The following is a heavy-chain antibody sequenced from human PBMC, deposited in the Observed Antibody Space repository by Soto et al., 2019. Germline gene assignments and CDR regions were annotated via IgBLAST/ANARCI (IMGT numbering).Heavy chain of an antibody. D-gene: IGHD6-6*01. V-gene: IGHV3-9*01. CDR2: ISWNSGSI. CDR3: AKGQSIAAPVDY. CDR1: GFTFDDYA. Sequence: EVQLVESGGGLVQPGRSLRLSCAASGFTFDDYAMHWVRQAPGKGLEWVSGISWNSGSIGYADSVKGRFTISRDNAKTSLYLQMNSLRAEDTALYYCAKGQSIAAPVDYWCQGTLVTVSS. J-gene: IGHJ4*02.